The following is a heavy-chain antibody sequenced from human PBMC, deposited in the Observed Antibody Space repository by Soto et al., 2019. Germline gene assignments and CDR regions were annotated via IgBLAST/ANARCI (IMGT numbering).Heavy chain of an antibody. D-gene: IGHD6-13*01. V-gene: IGHV4-59*01. CDR2: IYYSGST. J-gene: IGHJ4*02. CDR1: GGSISSYY. Sequence: WETLSLTCTVSGGSISSYYWSWIRQPPGKGLEWIGYIYYSGSTNYNPSLKSRVTISVDTSKNQFSLKLSSVTAADTAVYYCASEAYSSSWSYFDYWGQGTLVTVSS. CDR3: ASEAYSSSWSYFDY.